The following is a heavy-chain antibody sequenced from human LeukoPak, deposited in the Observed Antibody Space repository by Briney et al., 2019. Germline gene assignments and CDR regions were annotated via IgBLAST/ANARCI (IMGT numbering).Heavy chain of an antibody. CDR3: TRPYYYDSSGYPDY. J-gene: IGHJ4*02. CDR1: GGSISSYY. D-gene: IGHD3-22*01. CDR2: IYYSGST. Sequence: PSETLSLTCTVSGGSISSYYWSWIRQPPGKGLERIGYIYYSGSTNYNPSLKSRVTISVDTSKNQFSLKLTSVTAADTAVYYCTRPYYYDSSGYPDYWGQGTLVTVSS. V-gene: IGHV4-59*08.